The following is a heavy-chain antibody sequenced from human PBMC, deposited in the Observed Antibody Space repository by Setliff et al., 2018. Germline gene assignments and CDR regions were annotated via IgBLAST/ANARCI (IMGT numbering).Heavy chain of an antibody. Sequence: SETLSLTCTVSGGSISSHYWSWIRQPPGKGLEWIGSIYYSGSTNYNPSLKSRVTISVDTSKNQFSLKLSSVTAADTAVYYCARGYGMDFCSGGSCYPFYYYYYGMDVWGQGTTVTVSS. CDR2: IYYSGST. V-gene: IGHV4-59*11. J-gene: IGHJ6*02. D-gene: IGHD2-15*01. CDR1: GGSISSHY. CDR3: ARGYGMDFCSGGSCYPFYYYYYGMDV.